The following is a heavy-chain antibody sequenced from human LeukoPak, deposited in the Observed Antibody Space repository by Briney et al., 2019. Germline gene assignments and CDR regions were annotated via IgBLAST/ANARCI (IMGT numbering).Heavy chain of an antibody. CDR3: ASSQWLLGY. CDR1: GVSIRSSSYY. J-gene: IGHJ4*02. CDR2: ISSSGSTI. D-gene: IGHD6-19*01. V-gene: IGHV3-11*01. Sequence: LSLTCTVAGVSIRSSSYYWGWIRQAPGKGLEWVSYISSSGSTIYYADSVKGRFTISRDNAKISLYLQMNSLRAEDTAVYYCASSQWLLGYWGQGTLVTVSS.